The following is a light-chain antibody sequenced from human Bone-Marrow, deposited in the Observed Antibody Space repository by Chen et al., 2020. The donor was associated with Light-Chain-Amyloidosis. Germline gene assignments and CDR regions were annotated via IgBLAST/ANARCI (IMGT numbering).Light chain of an antibody. J-gene: IGLJ1*01. Sequence: HSVLTQPPSAPWNPPPMLTSPCCVASSNIGINNLYWYQHFPGAAPNLLIHRNNQRPSGVADRFSASKSGTSAFLAISGLRSEDESDYYCAAWDGSLSGYVFGTGTKVIVL. V-gene: IGLV1-47*01. CDR3: AAWDGSLSGYV. CDR2: RNN. CDR1: SSNIGINN.